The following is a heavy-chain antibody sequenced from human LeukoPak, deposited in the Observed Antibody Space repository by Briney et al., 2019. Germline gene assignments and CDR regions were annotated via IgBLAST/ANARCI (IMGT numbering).Heavy chain of an antibody. V-gene: IGHV1-2*02. CDR3: TRRVDTTSPDY. D-gene: IGHD2-2*01. CDR2: INPNSGGT. CDR1: GYSFTAYY. J-gene: IGHJ4*02. Sequence: VKVSCKASGYSFTAYYMHWVRQAPGQGLEYMGWINPNSGGTNYAQKFQGRVTMTSDTSISTAYMELSSLRSDDTAVYYCTRRVDTTSPDYWGQGTLVTVSS.